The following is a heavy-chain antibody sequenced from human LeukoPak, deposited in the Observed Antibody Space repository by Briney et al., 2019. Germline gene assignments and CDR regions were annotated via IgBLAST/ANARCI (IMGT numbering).Heavy chain of an antibody. CDR3: AREDTVMAPGFDY. V-gene: IGHV4-39*07. Sequence: SETLSLTCTGSVGSISRSSYSWGWIGQPPGKVRVWIGSIYYSGITYHNPSLRSRVTISIETSKNQFSLKLSAVTAADTAVYYCAREDTVMAPGFDYWGQGTLVTVSS. D-gene: IGHD5-18*01. J-gene: IGHJ4*02. CDR1: VGSISRSSYS. CDR2: IYYSGIT.